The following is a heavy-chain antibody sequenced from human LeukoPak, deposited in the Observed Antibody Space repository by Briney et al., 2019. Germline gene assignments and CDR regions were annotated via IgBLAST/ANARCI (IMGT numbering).Heavy chain of an antibody. CDR1: GFSLSNFA. CDR2: ISSSGGST. V-gene: IGHV3-23*01. J-gene: IGHJ4*02. CDR3: AKGLESSSWYALIDY. D-gene: IGHD6-13*01. Sequence: PGGSLRLSCAASGFSLSNFAMSWVRQAPGKGLEWVSGISSSGGSTYYADFVKGRFTASRDNSKNTLYLQMSSLRAEDTAVYYCAKGLESSSWYALIDYWGQGTLVTVSS.